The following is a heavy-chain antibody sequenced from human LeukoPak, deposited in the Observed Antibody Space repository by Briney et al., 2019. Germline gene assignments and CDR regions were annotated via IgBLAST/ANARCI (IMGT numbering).Heavy chain of an antibody. D-gene: IGHD5-24*01. J-gene: IGHJ4*02. Sequence: ASVKVSCKASGYTFTSYGISWVRQAPGQGLERMGWISAYNGNTKYAQNLQGRVTVTTDTSTSTAYMELRSLRSDDTAVYYCARARRGVEMATIFDFWGQGTVVTVSS. V-gene: IGHV1-18*01. CDR3: ARARRGVEMATIFDF. CDR2: ISAYNGNT. CDR1: GYTFTSYG.